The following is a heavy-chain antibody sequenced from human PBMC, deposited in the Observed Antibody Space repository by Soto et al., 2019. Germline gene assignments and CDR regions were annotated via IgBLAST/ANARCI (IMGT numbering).Heavy chain of an antibody. CDR3: ARLVYDTRLDYLYFDF. J-gene: IGHJ4*02. Sequence: SETLSLTCTVSGVSISSGNWWTWVRQSPRKGLEYIGEIFHDGTANYFPSFERRVAMSVDKSKNQFSLKLTSVTAADAAIYYCARLVYDTRLDYLYFDFWGQGAQVTV. CDR1: GVSISSGNW. CDR2: IFHDGTA. V-gene: IGHV4-4*02. D-gene: IGHD3-16*01.